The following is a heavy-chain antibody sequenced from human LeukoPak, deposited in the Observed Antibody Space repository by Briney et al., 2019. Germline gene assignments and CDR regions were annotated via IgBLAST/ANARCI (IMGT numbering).Heavy chain of an antibody. D-gene: IGHD1-7*01. Sequence: PSETLSLTCTVSGGSISSSSYYWGWIRQPPGKGLEWIGSIYYSGSTYYNPSLKSRVTISVDTSKNQFSLKLSSVTAADTAVYYCAREPPRRTFNWNYGTLDNWGQGTLVTVSS. V-gene: IGHV4-39*07. CDR3: AREPPRRTFNWNYGTLDN. CDR1: GGSISSSSYY. CDR2: IYYSGST. J-gene: IGHJ4*02.